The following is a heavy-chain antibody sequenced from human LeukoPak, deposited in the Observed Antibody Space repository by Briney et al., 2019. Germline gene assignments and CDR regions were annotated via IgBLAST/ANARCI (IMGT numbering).Heavy chain of an antibody. CDR3: AKETYYDFWSGYFAYVY. J-gene: IGHJ4*02. D-gene: IGHD3-3*01. CDR2: ITGSGGST. Sequence: GGSLRLSCAASGFTFSSYAMSWVRQAPGKGLEWVSAITGSGGSTYYADSVKGRFTISRDNSKNTLYLQMNSLRAEDTAVYYCAKETYYDFWSGYFAYVYWGQGTLVTVSS. CDR1: GFTFSSYA. V-gene: IGHV3-23*01.